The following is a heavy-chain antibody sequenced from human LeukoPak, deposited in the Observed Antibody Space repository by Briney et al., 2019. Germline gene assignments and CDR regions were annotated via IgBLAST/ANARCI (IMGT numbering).Heavy chain of an antibody. V-gene: IGHV1-18*01. CDR1: GYTFTSYG. D-gene: IGHD3-10*01. CDR2: ISAYNGNT. CDR3: ARSRPGTQRVVWFDP. J-gene: IGHJ5*02. Sequence: GASVKVSCKASGYTFTSYGISWVRQAPGQGLEWMGWISAYNGNTNYAQKLQGRVTMTTDTSTSTAYMELRSLRSEDTAVYYCARSRPGTQRVVWFDPWGQGTLVTVSS.